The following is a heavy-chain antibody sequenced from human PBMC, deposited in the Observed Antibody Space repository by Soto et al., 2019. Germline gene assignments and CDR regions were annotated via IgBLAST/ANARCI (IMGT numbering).Heavy chain of an antibody. J-gene: IGHJ6*03. Sequence: HPGGSLRLSCAASGFTFSSYGMHWVRQAPGKGLEWVAVIWFDGSNKYYTDSVKGRFTISRDNSKNTLYLQMNSLRAEDTAVYYCVKAHSSGWYESFYMDVRGKGTTVTVSS. D-gene: IGHD6-19*01. CDR1: GFTFSSYG. V-gene: IGHV3-33*06. CDR2: IWFDGSNK. CDR3: VKAHSSGWYESFYMDV.